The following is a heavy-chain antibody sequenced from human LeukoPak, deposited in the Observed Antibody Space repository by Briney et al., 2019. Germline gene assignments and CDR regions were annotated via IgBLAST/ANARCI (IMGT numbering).Heavy chain of an antibody. V-gene: IGHV1-18*01. D-gene: IGHD6-19*01. CDR3: ARVPIIAVAEPLDY. CDR1: GYTFTSYG. Sequence: ASVKVSCKASGYTFTSYGISWVRQAPGQGLEWMGWISAYNGNTNYAQKLQGRVTMTTDTSTSTAYMGLRSLRSDDTAVYYCARVPIIAVAEPLDYWGQGTLVTVSS. J-gene: IGHJ4*02. CDR2: ISAYNGNT.